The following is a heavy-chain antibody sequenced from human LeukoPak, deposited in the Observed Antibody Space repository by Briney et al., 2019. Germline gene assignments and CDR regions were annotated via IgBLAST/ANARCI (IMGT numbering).Heavy chain of an antibody. CDR3: ARDSGTTGTTDCFDY. CDR2: INPNSGGT. D-gene: IGHD1-1*01. J-gene: IGHJ4*02. CDR1: GYTFTGYY. V-gene: IGHV1-2*02. Sequence: ASVKVSCKASGYTFTGYYMHWVRQAPGQGLEWMGWINPNSGGTNYAQKFQGRVTMTRDTSISTAYMELSRLRSDDTAVYYCARDSGTTGTTDCFDYWGQGTLVTVSS.